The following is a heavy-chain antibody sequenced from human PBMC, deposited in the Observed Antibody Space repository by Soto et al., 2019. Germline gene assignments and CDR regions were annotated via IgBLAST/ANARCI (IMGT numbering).Heavy chain of an antibody. D-gene: IGHD6-6*01. Sequence: SETLSLTCTVSDGSISSYYWSWIRQPPGKGLEWIGYIYYSGSTNYNPSLESRVTISVDTSKNQFSLKLSSVTAADTAVYYCARRSSSGKPIDYWGQGTLVTVSS. V-gene: IGHV4-59*08. CDR3: ARRSSSGKPIDY. CDR2: IYYSGST. CDR1: DGSISSYY. J-gene: IGHJ4*02.